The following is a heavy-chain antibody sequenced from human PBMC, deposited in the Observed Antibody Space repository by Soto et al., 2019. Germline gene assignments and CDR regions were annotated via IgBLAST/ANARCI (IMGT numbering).Heavy chain of an antibody. Sequence: EVQLVESGGGLVQPGGSLRLSCAASGFTVSSNYMSWVRQAPGKGLEWVSVIYSGGSTYYADSVKGRFTISRDNSKNTLYLXXXXXXXXXXXXXXXXXXXXXXXXYYYYYMDVWGKGTTVTVSS. CDR2: IYSGGST. J-gene: IGHJ6*03. CDR3: XXXXXXXXXYYYYYMDV. CDR1: GFTVSSNY. V-gene: IGHV3-66*01.